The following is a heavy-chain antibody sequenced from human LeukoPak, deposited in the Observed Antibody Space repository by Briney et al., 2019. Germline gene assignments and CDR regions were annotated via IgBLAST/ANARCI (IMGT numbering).Heavy chain of an antibody. J-gene: IGHJ4*02. Sequence: SETLSLTCTVSGGSMSSYYGTWIRQPPGKGLEWIGYIYYTGSINYNPSLKSRVTMSVDTSKNQFSLKLSSVTVSDTAVYYCARAGAGNEYVGLFDYWGQGTLVTVSS. CDR1: GGSMSSYY. CDR3: ARAGAGNEYVGLFDY. D-gene: IGHD3-16*01. CDR2: IYYTGSI. V-gene: IGHV4-59*12.